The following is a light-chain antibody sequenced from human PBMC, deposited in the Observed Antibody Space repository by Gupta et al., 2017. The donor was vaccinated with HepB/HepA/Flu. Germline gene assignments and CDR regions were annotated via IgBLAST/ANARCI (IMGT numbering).Light chain of an antibody. CDR2: DTS. V-gene: IGKV3-11*01. CDR1: QNVGNY. Sequence: EIVLTQSPGTLSLSPGERATLSCRTSQNVGNYLVWYQQKPGQAPRLLMHDTSDRATGIPARFSGSGSGTDFTLTISGLEPEDFAVYYCQQHDKWPLTFGGGTRVDIK. CDR3: QQHDKWPLT. J-gene: IGKJ4*01.